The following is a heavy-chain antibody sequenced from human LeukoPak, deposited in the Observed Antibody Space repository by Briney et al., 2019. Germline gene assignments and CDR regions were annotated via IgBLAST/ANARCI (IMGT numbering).Heavy chain of an antibody. CDR3: AKDGGAYSSSWYSYYYMDV. V-gene: IGHV3-43*01. J-gene: IGHJ6*03. D-gene: IGHD6-13*01. Sequence: GGSLRLSCAASGFTFDDYTMHWVRQAPGKGLEWVSLISWNGGSTYYADSVKGRFTISRDNSKNSLYLQMNSLRTEDTALYYCAKDGGAYSSSWYSYYYMDVWGKGTTVTVSS. CDR1: GFTFDDYT. CDR2: ISWNGGST.